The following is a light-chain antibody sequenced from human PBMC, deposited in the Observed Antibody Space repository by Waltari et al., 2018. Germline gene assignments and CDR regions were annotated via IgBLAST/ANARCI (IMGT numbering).Light chain of an antibody. J-gene: IGLJ1*01. V-gene: IGLV3-21*02. CDR3: QVWDSARDHYV. CDR1: NSGGRS. Sequence: SYVLTQPTSGSVAPGERDSSTCGENNSGGRSVHWYQQKAAQSPVLIVYDDSGRTSGNPGPFSGSNSANPAPLTISRFDAGDEADSSCQVWDSARDHYVFGTGTKVTAL. CDR2: DDS.